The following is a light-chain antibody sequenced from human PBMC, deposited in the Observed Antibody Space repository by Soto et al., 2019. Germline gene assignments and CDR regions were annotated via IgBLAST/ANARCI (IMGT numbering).Light chain of an antibody. Sequence: DIVLTQSPGTLSLSPGERATLSCRASQTISDNYLAWYQQKPGQSPRIVISGASIRAPGIPDRFSGSGSETDFTLTISRLEPEDFAFYYCEQYGNSTEISFGPGTKVDIK. CDR1: QTISDNY. CDR3: EQYGNSTEIS. J-gene: IGKJ3*01. V-gene: IGKV3-20*01. CDR2: GAS.